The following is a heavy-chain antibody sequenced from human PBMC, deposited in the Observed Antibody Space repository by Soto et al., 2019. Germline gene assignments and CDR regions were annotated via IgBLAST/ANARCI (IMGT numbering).Heavy chain of an antibody. CDR1: GYTFTNYG. CDR3: ARVRQLVGYCYYYMDV. D-gene: IGHD6-6*01. CDR2: ISAYNGDT. J-gene: IGHJ6*03. Sequence: QVQLLQSGAEVKKPGASVKVSCKASGYTFTNYGITWVRQAPGQGLEWMGWISAYNGDTHYTQRLQGRVTMTPDTSTSTAYMELRGLRSDDTAVYYCARVRQLVGYCYYYMDVWGKGTTVTVSS. V-gene: IGHV1-18*01.